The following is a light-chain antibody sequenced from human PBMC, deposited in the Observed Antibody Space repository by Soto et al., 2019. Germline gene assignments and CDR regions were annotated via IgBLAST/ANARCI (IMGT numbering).Light chain of an antibody. CDR1: QGISNY. J-gene: IGKJ1*01. V-gene: IGKV1-27*01. CDR2: AAS. CDR3: QQYNSAPPWT. Sequence: DIQMTQSPSSLSASVGDRATITCRASQGISNYLAWYQQKPGKVPKLLIYAASTLQLGVPSRFSGSGSGTDFTLTISSLQPEDVATYYCQQYNSAPPWTFGQGTKVEIK.